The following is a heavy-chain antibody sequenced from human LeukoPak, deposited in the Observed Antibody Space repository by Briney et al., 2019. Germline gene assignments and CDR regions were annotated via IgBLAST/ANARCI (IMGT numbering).Heavy chain of an antibody. CDR1: GGSISNYY. V-gene: IGHV4-4*07. CDR3: ARDTYYDFWSGFGGYNWFDP. J-gene: IGHJ5*02. D-gene: IGHD3-3*01. Sequence: SETLSLTCTVSGGSISNYYWSWIRQPAGKGLEWIGRIHTSGNTDYNPSLKSRVTMSLDTSKNQFSLRLNSMTAADTAVYYCARDTYYDFWSGFGGYNWFDPWGQGTLVTVSS. CDR2: IHTSGNT.